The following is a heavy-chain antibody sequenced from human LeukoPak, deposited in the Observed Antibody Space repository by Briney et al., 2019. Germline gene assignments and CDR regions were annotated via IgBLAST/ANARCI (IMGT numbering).Heavy chain of an antibody. CDR3: ARLSAYCGGDCYPQLDY. V-gene: IGHV4-4*02. Sequence: SETLSLTCAVSGGSISSSNWWSWVRQPPGKGLEWIGEIYHSGSTNYNPSLKSRVTISVDTSKNQFSLKLGSVTAADTAVYYCARLSAYCGGDCYPQLDYWGQGTLVTVSS. D-gene: IGHD2-21*02. J-gene: IGHJ4*02. CDR1: GGSISSSNW. CDR2: IYHSGST.